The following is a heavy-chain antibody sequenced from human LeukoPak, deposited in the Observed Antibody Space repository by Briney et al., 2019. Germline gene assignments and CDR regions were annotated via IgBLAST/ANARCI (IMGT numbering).Heavy chain of an antibody. J-gene: IGHJ4*02. Sequence: GGSLRLSCAASGFNFRSYVMTWVRQAPGKGLEWVSAIGAFGDSTYYADSVKGRFTISRDNSKDTLYLQMSSLTVEDTAVYYCGKEKTGGGAGTTMADYWGQGTPVTVSS. CDR2: IGAFGDST. CDR3: GKEKTGGGAGTTMADY. V-gene: IGHV3-23*01. CDR1: GFNFRSYV. D-gene: IGHD1-1*01.